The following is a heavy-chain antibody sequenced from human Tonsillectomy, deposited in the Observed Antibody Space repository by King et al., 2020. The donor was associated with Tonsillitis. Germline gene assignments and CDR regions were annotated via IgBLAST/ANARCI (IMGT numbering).Heavy chain of an antibody. D-gene: IGHD1-1*01. CDR3: ASGMHALEDHDYDGMDF. CDR1: GGTFSSYA. CDR2: ITPFRGIA. V-gene: IGHV1-69*04. J-gene: IGHJ6*02. Sequence: QLVQSGAEVKKPGSSVKVSCKSSGGTFSSYAIDWVRQAPGQGLEWMGRITPFRGIANYAQNFQGRVTIMADKSTSTAYMELTSLRSEDTAVYYCASGMHALEDHDYDGMDFWGQGTTVTVSS.